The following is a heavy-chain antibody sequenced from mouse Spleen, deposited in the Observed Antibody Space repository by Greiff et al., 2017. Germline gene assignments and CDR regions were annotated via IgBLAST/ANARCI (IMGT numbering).Heavy chain of an antibody. D-gene: IGHD1-1*01. J-gene: IGHJ3*01. V-gene: IGHV5-6*01. CDR2: ISSGGSYT. CDR3: ARLITTVVATGGFAY. Sequence: EVKLMESGGDLVKPGGSLKLSCAASGFTFSSYGMSWVRQTPDKRLEWVATISSGGSYTYYPDSVKGRFTISRDNAKNTLYLQMSSLKSEDTAMYDCARLITTVVATGGFAYWGQGTLVTVSA. CDR1: GFTFSSYG.